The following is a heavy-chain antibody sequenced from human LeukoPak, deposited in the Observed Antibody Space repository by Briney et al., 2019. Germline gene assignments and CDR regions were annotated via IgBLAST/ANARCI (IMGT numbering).Heavy chain of an antibody. D-gene: IGHD1-7*01. V-gene: IGHV3-20*04. CDR2: INWNGGST. J-gene: IGHJ3*02. Sequence: GGSLRLSCAASGFTFDDYGMNWVRHAPGKGLVWVSGINWNGGSTGYADSVKGRFTISRDNAKNSLYLQMNSLRAEDTALYYCARAGLAGTRAFDIWGQGTMVTVSS. CDR1: GFTFDDYG. CDR3: ARAGLAGTRAFDI.